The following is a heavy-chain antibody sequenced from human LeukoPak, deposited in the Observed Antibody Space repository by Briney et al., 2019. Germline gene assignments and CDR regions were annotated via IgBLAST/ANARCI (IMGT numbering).Heavy chain of an antibody. J-gene: IGHJ4*02. D-gene: IGHD3-3*01. CDR1: GFTFSSYS. Sequence: GGSLRLSCAASGFTFSSYSMNWVRQAPGKGLEWVSFISSSSSYIYYADSVKGRFTISRDNAKNSLYLQMNSLRAEDTAVYYCARDLLSGYDFWSGYYTGWYFDYWGQGTLVTVSS. CDR3: ARDLLSGYDFWSGYYTGWYFDY. V-gene: IGHV3-21*01. CDR2: ISSSSSYI.